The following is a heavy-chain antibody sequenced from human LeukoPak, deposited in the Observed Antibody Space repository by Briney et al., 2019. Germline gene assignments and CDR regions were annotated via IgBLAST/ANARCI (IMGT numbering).Heavy chain of an antibody. Sequence: PSQTLSLTCTVSGGSISSGDYYWSWIRQPPGKGLEWIGYIYYSGSTYYSQSLKSRITISVDTSKNQFSLKLSSVTAADTAVYYCAREGRLGGSGYYALDPWGQGTLVTVSS. J-gene: IGHJ5*02. CDR1: GGSISSGDYY. CDR2: IYYSGST. V-gene: IGHV4-30-4*01. CDR3: AREGRLGGSGYYALDP. D-gene: IGHD3-22*01.